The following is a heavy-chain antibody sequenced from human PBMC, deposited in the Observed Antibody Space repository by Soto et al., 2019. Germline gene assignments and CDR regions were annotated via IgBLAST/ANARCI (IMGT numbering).Heavy chain of an antibody. CDR3: AKGKTSGWYYFDY. D-gene: IGHD6-19*01. V-gene: IGHV3-30-3*01. J-gene: IGHJ4*02. Sequence: PGGALSLSCSASGFTLSSSAMHWVRPAPGKGLEWVAVISYDGSNKYYADSVKGRFTISRDNSKNTLYLQMNSLRAEDTAIYYCAKGKTSGWYYFDYWGQGALVTVSS. CDR2: ISYDGSNK. CDR1: GFTLSSSA.